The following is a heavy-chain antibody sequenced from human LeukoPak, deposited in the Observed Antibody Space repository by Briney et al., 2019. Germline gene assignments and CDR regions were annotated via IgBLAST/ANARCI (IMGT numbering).Heavy chain of an antibody. CDR3: ARGLRVEVPYYFDY. V-gene: IGHV1-46*01. J-gene: IGHJ4*02. CDR2: INPSGGST. Sequence: ASVKVSCKASGYTFTTYYVHWVRQAPGQGLEWMGIINPSGGSTTYAQKFRGRLTMTRDMSTSTVYMELSSLRSEDTAVYYCARGLRVEVPYYFDYCGQGTLVTVSS. CDR1: GYTFTTYY.